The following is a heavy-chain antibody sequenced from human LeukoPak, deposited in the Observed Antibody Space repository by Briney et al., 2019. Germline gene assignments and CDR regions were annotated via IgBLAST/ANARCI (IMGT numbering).Heavy chain of an antibody. CDR1: GGSISTYY. CDR2: IYYSGTT. D-gene: IGHD3-3*01. V-gene: IGHV4-59*01. Sequence: SETLSLTCTVSGGSISTYYWNWIRQPPGKGLEWIGYIYYSGTTNYNPSLKSRVTISADTSKKQFSLKLTSVTAADTAVYFCARVDFWSAYFFDFWGQGTLVTVSS. J-gene: IGHJ4*02. CDR3: ARVDFWSAYFFDF.